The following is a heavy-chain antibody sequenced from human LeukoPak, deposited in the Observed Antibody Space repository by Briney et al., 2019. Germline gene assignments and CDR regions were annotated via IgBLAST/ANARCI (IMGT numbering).Heavy chain of an antibody. D-gene: IGHD6-25*01. V-gene: IGHV3-30*18. CDR1: GFTFSSYG. J-gene: IGHJ4*02. CDR3: AKESEEARRPDY. Sequence: GGSLRLSCAASGFTFSSYGMHWVRQAPGKGLEWVEVISYDGSNKYYADSVKGRFTISRDNSKNTLYLQMNSLSAEDTAVYYCAKESEEARRPDYWGQGTLVTVSS. CDR2: ISYDGSNK.